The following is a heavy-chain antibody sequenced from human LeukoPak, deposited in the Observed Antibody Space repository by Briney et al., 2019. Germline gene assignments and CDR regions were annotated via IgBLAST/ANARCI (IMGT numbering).Heavy chain of an antibody. CDR1: GFTLSTNY. CDR2: IYSGGST. CDR3: ARDPLH. J-gene: IGHJ4*02. V-gene: IGHV3-53*01. Sequence: GGSLRLSCAVSGFTLSTNYMNWVRQAPGKGLEWVSVIYSGGSTYYADSVKGRFTVSRDLSSNTVLLQMNSLRAEDTAMYYCARDPLHWGQGTLVTVSS.